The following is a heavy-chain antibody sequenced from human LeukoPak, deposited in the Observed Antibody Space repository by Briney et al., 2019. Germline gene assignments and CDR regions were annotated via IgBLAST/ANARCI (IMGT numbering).Heavy chain of an antibody. CDR3: ARRAGGVIDYFDY. Sequence: SETLSLTCTVSGGSISSYYWSWIRQPPGKGLEWIGYIYYSGSTNYNPSLKSRVTISVDTSKNQFSLKLSSVTAADTAVYYCARRAGGVIDYFDYWGQGTLVTVSS. D-gene: IGHD3-16*02. V-gene: IGHV4-59*08. CDR2: IYYSGST. CDR1: GGSISSYY. J-gene: IGHJ4*02.